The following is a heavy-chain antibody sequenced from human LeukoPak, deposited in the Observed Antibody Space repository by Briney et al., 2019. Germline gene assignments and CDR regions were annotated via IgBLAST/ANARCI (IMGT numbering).Heavy chain of an antibody. CDR3: ARANRPFHSSGWYKDY. CDR1: GFTFSSYA. V-gene: IGHV3-30-3*01. J-gene: IGHJ4*02. Sequence: PGTSLRLSCAASGFTFSSYAMHWVRQAPGKGLEWVAVISYDGSSKYFADSVKGRFTISRDTSKNTLYLQMNSLRADDTSVYYCARANRPFHSSGWYKDYWGQGTLVTVSS. CDR2: ISYDGSSK. D-gene: IGHD6-19*01.